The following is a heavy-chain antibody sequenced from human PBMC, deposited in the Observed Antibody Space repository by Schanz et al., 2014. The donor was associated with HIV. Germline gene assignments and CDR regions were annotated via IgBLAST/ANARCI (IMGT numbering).Heavy chain of an antibody. Sequence: EVQLMESGGGLVQPGGSLRLSCAASGFTYSSYWMSWVRQAPGKGLEWVANIKQDGSEKYYVDSVKGRFTISRDNAKNSLYLQMNSLRAEDTAVYYCTGGLYYDSVPFDPGGQGTLVTVSS. J-gene: IGHJ5*02. CDR2: IKQDGSEK. CDR3: TGGLYYDSVPFDP. V-gene: IGHV3-7*01. CDR1: GFTYSSYW. D-gene: IGHD3-22*01.